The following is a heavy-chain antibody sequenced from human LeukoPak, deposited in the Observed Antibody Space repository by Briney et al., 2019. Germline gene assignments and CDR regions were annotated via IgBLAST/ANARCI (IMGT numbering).Heavy chain of an antibody. CDR2: ISGSGGST. V-gene: IGHV3-23*01. J-gene: IGHJ4*02. CDR1: GFTFSRFW. D-gene: IGHD1-14*01. CDR3: ARQPRVRLPSDY. Sequence: GGSLRLSCAASGFTFSRFWMSWVRQAPGKGLEWVSAISGSGGSTYYADSVKGRFTISRENSKNTLYLQMNSLRAADTAVYYCARQPRVRLPSDYWGQGTLVTVSS.